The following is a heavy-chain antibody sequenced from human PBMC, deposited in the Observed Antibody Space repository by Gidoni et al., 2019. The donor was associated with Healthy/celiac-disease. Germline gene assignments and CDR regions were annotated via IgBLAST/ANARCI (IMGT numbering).Heavy chain of an antibody. CDR1: GFPFSSYA. D-gene: IGHD4-17*01. CDR2: ISGSGGST. CDR3: AKDSTHGDYQLNYWYFDL. V-gene: IGHV3-23*01. J-gene: IGHJ2*01. Sequence: EVQLLESGGGLVQPGGSLRLSCAASGFPFSSYAMSWVRQVPGKGLEWVSAISGSGGSTYYADSVKGRFTISRDNSKNTLYLQMNSLRAEDTAVYYCAKDSTHGDYQLNYWYFDLWGRGTLVTVSS.